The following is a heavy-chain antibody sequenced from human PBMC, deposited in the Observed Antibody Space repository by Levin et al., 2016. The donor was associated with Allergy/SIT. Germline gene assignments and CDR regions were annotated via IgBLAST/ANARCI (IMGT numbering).Heavy chain of an antibody. CDR1: GFTFSSYG. CDR3: ARALKGGSYYGPLDY. J-gene: IGHJ4*02. Sequence: GSLRLSCAASGFTFSSYGMHWVRQAPGKGLEWVAVIWYDGSNKYYADSVKGRFTISRDNSKNTLYLQMNSLRAEDTAVYYCARALKGGSYYGPLDYWGQGTLVTVSS. CDR2: IWYDGSNK. V-gene: IGHV3-33*01. D-gene: IGHD1-26*01.